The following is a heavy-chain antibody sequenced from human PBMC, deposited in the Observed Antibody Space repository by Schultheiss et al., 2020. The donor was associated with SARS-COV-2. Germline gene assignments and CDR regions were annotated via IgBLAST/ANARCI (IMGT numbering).Heavy chain of an antibody. CDR2: IYTSGST. CDR3: ARGGPGITGTKDAFDI. D-gene: IGHD1-7*01. V-gene: IGHV4-4*07. Sequence: SETLSLTCTVSGGSISSYYWSWIRQPAGKGLEWIGRIYTSGSTNYNPSLKSRVTMSVDTSKNQFSLKLSSVTAADTAVYYCARGGPGITGTKDAFDIWGQGTMVTVSS. J-gene: IGHJ3*02. CDR1: GGSISSYY.